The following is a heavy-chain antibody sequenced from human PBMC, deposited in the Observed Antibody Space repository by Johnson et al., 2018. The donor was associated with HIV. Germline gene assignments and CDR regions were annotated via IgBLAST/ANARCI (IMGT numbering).Heavy chain of an antibody. J-gene: IGHJ3*02. CDR1: GFTFDDYA. Sequence: VQLVESGGGLVQPGRSLRLSCAASGFTFDDYAMHWVRQAPGKGLEWVSGISWNSGSIGYADSVKGRFTISRDNAKNSLYVQMNSLRAEDTAVYYCARTGGAKEQGAVDIWGQGTMVTVSS. D-gene: IGHD1-26*01. V-gene: IGHV3-9*01. CDR2: ISWNSGSI. CDR3: ARTGGAKEQGAVDI.